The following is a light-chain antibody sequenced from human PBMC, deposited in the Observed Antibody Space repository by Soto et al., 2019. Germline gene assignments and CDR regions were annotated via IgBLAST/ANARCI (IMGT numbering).Light chain of an antibody. Sequence: QSVLTQPASVSGSPGQSITISCTGTSSDVGYYNYVSWYQQRPGNAPNLIIYEVSNRPAGVSNRFSGSKSGNTASLTISGLQAEDEADYYCSAYTSSSTLDVFGIGTKV. CDR2: EVS. J-gene: IGLJ1*01. V-gene: IGLV2-14*01. CDR3: SAYTSSSTLDV. CDR1: SSDVGYYNY.